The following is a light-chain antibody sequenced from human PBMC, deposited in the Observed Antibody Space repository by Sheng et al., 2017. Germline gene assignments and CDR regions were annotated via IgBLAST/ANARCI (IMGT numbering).Light chain of an antibody. Sequence: DIQLAQSPSFLSASVGDRVTITCRASQDITSYLAWYQHKPGKAPMLLIYAASSLQSGVPSRFGGSGSGTEFTLTISSLQPEDFAVFYCVQRSHWPLTFGGGTKVEIK. CDR2: AAS. CDR3: VQRSHWPLT. CDR1: QDITSY. V-gene: IGKV1-9*01. J-gene: IGKJ4*01.